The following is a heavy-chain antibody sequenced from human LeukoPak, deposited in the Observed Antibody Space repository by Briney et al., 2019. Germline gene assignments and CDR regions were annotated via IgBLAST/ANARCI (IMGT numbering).Heavy chain of an antibody. CDR2: IRSKANSYAT. J-gene: IGHJ4*01. Sequence: PGGSLRLSCAASGFTFSGSAMHWVRQASGKGLEWVGRIRSKANSYATAYAASVKGRFTISRDDSKNTAYLQMNSLKTEDTAVYYCTRQAVEYSSSWYVPPYYFDYWGHGTLVTVSS. CDR3: TRQAVEYSSSWYVPPYYFDY. V-gene: IGHV3-73*01. CDR1: GFTFSGSA. D-gene: IGHD6-13*01.